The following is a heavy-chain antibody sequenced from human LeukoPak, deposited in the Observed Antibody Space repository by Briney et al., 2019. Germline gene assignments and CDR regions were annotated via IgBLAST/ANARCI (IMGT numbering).Heavy chain of an antibody. CDR3: ARDRGALLRGFDY. J-gene: IGHJ4*02. CDR1: GGSISSSNYY. Sequence: PSETLSLTCTVSGGSISSSNYYWGWIRQPPGKGLEWIGNIYYSGSTYYNPSLKSRVTISVDTSKNQFSLKLSSVTAADTAVYYCARDRGALLRGFDYWGQGTLVTVSS. CDR2: IYYSGST. V-gene: IGHV4-39*07. D-gene: IGHD3-10*01.